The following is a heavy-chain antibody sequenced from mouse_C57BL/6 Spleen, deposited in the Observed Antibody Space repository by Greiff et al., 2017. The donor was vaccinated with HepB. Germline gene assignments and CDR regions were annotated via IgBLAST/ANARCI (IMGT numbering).Heavy chain of an antibody. V-gene: IGHV5-12*01. CDR3: AKGGGAGNYYAMDY. CDR2: ISNGGGST. CDR1: GFTFSDYY. J-gene: IGHJ4*01. Sequence: EVQLVESGGGLVQPGGSLKLSCAASGFTFSDYYMYWVRQTPEKRLEWVAYISNGGGSTYYPDTVKGRFTISRDNAKNTLYLQMSRLKSEDTAMYYCAKGGGAGNYYAMDYWDQGTSVTVSS.